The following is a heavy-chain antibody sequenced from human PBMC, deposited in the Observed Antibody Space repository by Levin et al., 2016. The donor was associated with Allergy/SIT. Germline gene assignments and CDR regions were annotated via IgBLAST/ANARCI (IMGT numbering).Heavy chain of an antibody. CDR2: ISFDGSNK. Sequence: GESLKISCSASGFSFTGYVMHWVRQTPGKGLEWVAVISFDGSNKYYADSVRGRFTVSRDNSKNTLYLQMNSLRAEDTAVYYCARRDVGYCSSTSCSKTYYYYGMDVWGQGTTVTVS. V-gene: IGHV3-33*08. D-gene: IGHD2-2*01. CDR3: ARRDVGYCSSTSCSKTYYYYGMDV. J-gene: IGHJ6*02. CDR1: GFSFTGYV.